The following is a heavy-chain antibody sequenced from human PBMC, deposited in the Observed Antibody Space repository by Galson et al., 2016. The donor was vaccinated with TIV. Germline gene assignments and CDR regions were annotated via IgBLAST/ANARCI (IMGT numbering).Heavy chain of an antibody. Sequence: SVKVSCKASGGTFSSYVIKWVRQAPGQGLEWMGAIIPMFGTSNYAQEFQGRVTITADESTSTAYMELSSLRSEDTAVYYCAKDRNTAFDTHYSYYGLDVWGQGTTVIVSS. CDR2: IIPMFGTS. CDR1: GGTFSSYV. V-gene: IGHV1-69*13. J-gene: IGHJ6*02. CDR3: AKDRNTAFDTHYSYYGLDV. D-gene: IGHD5-18*01.